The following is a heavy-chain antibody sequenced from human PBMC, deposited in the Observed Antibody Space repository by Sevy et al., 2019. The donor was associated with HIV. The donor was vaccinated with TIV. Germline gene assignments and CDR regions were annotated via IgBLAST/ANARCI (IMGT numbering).Heavy chain of an antibody. CDR2: IYYSGST. CDR1: GDSISNYY. Sequence: KQSQTLSLTCSVSGDSISNYYWNWIRQPPGKGLEWIAYIYYSGSTNYNPSLKSRVTISVDTSKNQFSLKLSSVTAADTAVYYCARGASGYFDPLDYWGQGTLVTVSS. J-gene: IGHJ4*02. V-gene: IGHV4-59*01. D-gene: IGHD3-10*01. CDR3: ARGASGYFDPLDY.